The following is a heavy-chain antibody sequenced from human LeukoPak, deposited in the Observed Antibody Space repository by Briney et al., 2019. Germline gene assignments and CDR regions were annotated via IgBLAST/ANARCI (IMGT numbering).Heavy chain of an antibody. Sequence: VSVKVSCKASGYTVTSYGISWVRQAPGQGLEWMGWISAYNGNTNDAQKLQGRVTMTTDTSTSTAYMELRSLRSDDTAVYYCARGGGITGTTDYYYYMDVWGKGTTVTVSS. D-gene: IGHD1-7*01. CDR1: GYTVTSYG. J-gene: IGHJ6*03. V-gene: IGHV1-18*01. CDR2: ISAYNGNT. CDR3: ARGGGITGTTDYYYYMDV.